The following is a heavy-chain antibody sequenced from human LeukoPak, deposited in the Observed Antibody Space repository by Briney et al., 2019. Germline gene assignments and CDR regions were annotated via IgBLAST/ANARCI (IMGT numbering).Heavy chain of an antibody. CDR3: AKDVGYGDEEGYFDY. Sequence: GGSLRLACAASGFTFDDYAMHWVRQAPGKGLEWVSLISWDGGSTYYADSVKGRFTISRDNSKNSLYLQMNSLRAEDTALYYCAKDVGYGDEEGYFDYWGQGTLVTVSS. D-gene: IGHD4-17*01. CDR1: GFTFDDYA. CDR2: ISWDGGST. V-gene: IGHV3-43D*04. J-gene: IGHJ4*02.